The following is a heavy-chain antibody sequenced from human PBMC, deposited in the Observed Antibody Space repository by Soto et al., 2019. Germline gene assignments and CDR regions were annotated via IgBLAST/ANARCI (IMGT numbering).Heavy chain of an antibody. V-gene: IGHV3-9*01. CDR1: GFTFDDYA. J-gene: IGHJ4*02. D-gene: IGHD4-17*01. CDR2: ISWNSGSI. Sequence: EVQLVESGGGLVQPGRSLRLSCAASGFTFDDYAMHWVRRAPGKGLEWVSGISWNSGSIGYADSVKGRFTISRDNAKNSLNRQMNCLRADDTPLYSCAKDSSYGIGPHFDYWGQGTLVTVSS. CDR3: AKDSSYGIGPHFDY.